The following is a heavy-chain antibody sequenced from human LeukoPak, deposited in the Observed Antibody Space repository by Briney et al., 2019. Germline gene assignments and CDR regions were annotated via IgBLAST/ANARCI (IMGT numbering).Heavy chain of an antibody. CDR2: IYYRGST. CDR3: ARVPTNYGLDV. CDR1: GGSVSSYY. V-gene: IGHV4-59*02. J-gene: IGHJ6*02. Sequence: SETLSLTCIVSGGSVSSYYWSWIRQPPGKEMEWIGYIYYRGSTNHNPSLKSRVTISLDTSRNQFSLKLSSVTAADTAVYYCARVPTNYGLDVWGQGTTVTVSS.